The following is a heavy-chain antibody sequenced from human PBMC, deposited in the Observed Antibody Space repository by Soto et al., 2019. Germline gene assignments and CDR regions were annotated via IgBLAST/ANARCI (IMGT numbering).Heavy chain of an antibody. J-gene: IGHJ4*02. CDR3: AKVGYGANPHYYDY. CDR2: IFHDGSV. CDR1: GGSISSNNW. Sequence: SETLSLTCAVSGGSISSNNWWSWVRQPPGKGLEWIGEIFHDGSVNYNPSLSGRVTISVDKSNNQFSLNLSSVTAADTAVYYCAKVGYGANPHYYDYWGQGSLVTVSS. V-gene: IGHV4-4*02. D-gene: IGHD4-17*01.